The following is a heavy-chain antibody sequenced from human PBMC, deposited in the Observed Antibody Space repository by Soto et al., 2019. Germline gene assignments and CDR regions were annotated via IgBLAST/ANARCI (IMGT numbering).Heavy chain of an antibody. CDR1: GGTFSSYA. D-gene: IGHD4-17*01. J-gene: IGHJ6*02. V-gene: IGHV1-69*13. Sequence: SVKVSCKASGGTFSSYAISWVRQAPGQGLEWMGGIIPIFGTANYAQKFQGRVTITADESTSTAYMELSSLRSEDTAVYYCASTSDYGDPRRGMDVWGQGTTVTVPS. CDR2: IIPIFGTA. CDR3: ASTSDYGDPRRGMDV.